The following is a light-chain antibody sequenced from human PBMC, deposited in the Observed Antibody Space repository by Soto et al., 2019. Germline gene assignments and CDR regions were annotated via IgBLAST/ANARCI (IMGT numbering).Light chain of an antibody. CDR3: SSYTSSSTLDLV. CDR2: EVS. Sequence: QSALTQPASVSGSPGQSITISCTGTSSDVGGYNYVSWYQQHPGKAPKLMIYEVSNRPSGVSNRFSGSKSGNTASLTISGLQAEDKADYYCSSYTSSSTLDLVFGGGTKLTVL. CDR1: SSDVGGYNY. J-gene: IGLJ2*01. V-gene: IGLV2-14*01.